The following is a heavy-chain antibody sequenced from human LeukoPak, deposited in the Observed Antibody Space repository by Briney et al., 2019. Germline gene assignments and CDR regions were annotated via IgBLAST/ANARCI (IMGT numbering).Heavy chain of an antibody. V-gene: IGHV4-4*09. CDR3: ARAVITGYAFDI. J-gene: IGHJ3*02. D-gene: IGHD3-16*01. CDR2: IDTSGST. CDR1: GGSISSYY. Sequence: PSETLSLTCTVSGGSISSYYWSWIRQPPGKGLEWIGYIDTSGSTNHNPSLKSQVTISADTSKNQFSLKLSSVTAADTAVYYCARAVITGYAFDIWGQGTMVTVSS.